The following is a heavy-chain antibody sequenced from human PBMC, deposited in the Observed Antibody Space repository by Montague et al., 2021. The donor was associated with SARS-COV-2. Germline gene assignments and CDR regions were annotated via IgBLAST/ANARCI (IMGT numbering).Heavy chain of an antibody. CDR1: GGSFSGYY. Sequence: SETLSLTCAVYGGSFSGYYWSWIRQPPEKGLEWIGEINQSGRTNNNPSLKSRVIISVDTSKNQFSLKLSSVTAADTAVYYCARRGSPVWGVTVSAELDYWARESWSLSPQ. J-gene: IGHJ4*02. CDR3: ARRGSPVWGVTVSAELDY. D-gene: IGHD3-10*01. V-gene: IGHV4-34*01. CDR2: INQSGRT.